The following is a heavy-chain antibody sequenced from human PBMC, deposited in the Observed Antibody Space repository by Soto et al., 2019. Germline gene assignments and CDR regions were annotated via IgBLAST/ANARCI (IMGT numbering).Heavy chain of an antibody. Sequence: GSLRLSCAASGFTFSSYAMHWVRRAPGKGLEWVAVISYDGSNKYYADSVKGRFTISRDNSKNTLYLQMNSLRAEDTAVYYCARAGTTNEYFQHWGQGTLVTVSS. J-gene: IGHJ1*01. CDR1: GFTFSSYA. CDR3: ARAGTTNEYFQH. CDR2: ISYDGSNK. D-gene: IGHD1-26*01. V-gene: IGHV3-30-3*01.